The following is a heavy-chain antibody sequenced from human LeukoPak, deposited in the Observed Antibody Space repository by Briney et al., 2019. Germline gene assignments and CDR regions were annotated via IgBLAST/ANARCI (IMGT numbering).Heavy chain of an antibody. D-gene: IGHD3-10*01. CDR1: GGTFSSYA. CDR3: ARSATWFGELGDFDY. Sequence: SVKVSCKASGGTFSSYAISWVRQAPGQGLEWMGGILPIFGTANYAQKFQGRVTITADESTSTAYMELSSLRSEDTAVYYCARSATWFGELGDFDYWGQGTLVTVSS. CDR2: ILPIFGTA. V-gene: IGHV1-69*13. J-gene: IGHJ4*02.